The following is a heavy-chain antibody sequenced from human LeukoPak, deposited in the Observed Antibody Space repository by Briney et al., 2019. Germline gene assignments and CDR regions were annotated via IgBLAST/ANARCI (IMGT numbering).Heavy chain of an antibody. D-gene: IGHD4-17*01. Sequence: ASVKVSCKASGYTFTSYGISWVRQAPGQGLEWMGWITTYNGNTHYAQKLQGRVTMTTGTSTSTAYMELRGLRSDDTAVYYCARELTTVTTSLDYWGQGTLVTVSS. CDR1: GYTFTSYG. CDR3: ARELTTVTTSLDY. V-gene: IGHV1-18*01. CDR2: ITTYNGNT. J-gene: IGHJ4*02.